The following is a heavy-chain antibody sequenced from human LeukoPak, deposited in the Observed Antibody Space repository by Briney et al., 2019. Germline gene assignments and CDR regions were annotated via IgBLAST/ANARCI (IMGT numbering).Heavy chain of an antibody. Sequence: SETLSLTCTVSGGSISSYYWSWIRQPVGKGLEWIGRIYTSGSTNYNPSLKSRVTMSVDTSKNQFSLKLSSVTAADTAVYYCAVTSRGSSWPKDAFDIWGQGTMVTVSS. D-gene: IGHD6-13*01. V-gene: IGHV4-4*07. CDR3: AVTSRGSSWPKDAFDI. CDR1: GGSISSYY. CDR2: IYTSGST. J-gene: IGHJ3*02.